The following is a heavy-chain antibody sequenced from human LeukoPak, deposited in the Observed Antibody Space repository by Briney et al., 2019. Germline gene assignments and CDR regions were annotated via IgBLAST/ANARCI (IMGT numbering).Heavy chain of an antibody. CDR1: GYTFTGYY. D-gene: IGHD3-22*01. CDR2: INPNSGGT. CDR3: ARDGGVYYDSSGYYRSDY. V-gene: IGHV1-2*06. J-gene: IGHJ4*02. Sequence: GASVKVSCKASGYTFTGYYMHWVRQAPGQGLEWMGRINPNSGGTNYAQKFQGRVTMTRDTSISTAYMELSRLRSDDTAVYYCARDGGVYYDSSGYYRSDYWGQGTPVTVSS.